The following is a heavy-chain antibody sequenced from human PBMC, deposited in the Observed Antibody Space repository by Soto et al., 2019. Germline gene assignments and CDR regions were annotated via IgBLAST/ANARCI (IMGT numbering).Heavy chain of an antibody. CDR2: IRSKAYGGTT. V-gene: IGHV3-49*03. CDR3: TSLGPGGIAAAGIDY. CDR1: GFTFGDYA. Sequence: PGGPLRLSCTASGFTFGDYAMSWFRQAPGKGLEWVGFIRSKAYGGTTEYAASVKGRFTISRDDSKSVAYLQMNSLKTEDTAVYYCTSLGPGGIAAAGIDYWGQGTLVTVSS. D-gene: IGHD6-13*01. J-gene: IGHJ4*02.